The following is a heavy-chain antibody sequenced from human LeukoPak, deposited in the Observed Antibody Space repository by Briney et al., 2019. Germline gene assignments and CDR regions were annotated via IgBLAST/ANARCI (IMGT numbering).Heavy chain of an antibody. CDR1: GYTFSSYA. CDR3: AKDVTYDSSGYYPYYFDY. CDR2: ISGSGGST. Sequence: GGSLRLSCAASGYTFSSYAMRWVLQAPGKGLEWVSAISGSGGSTYYADSVKGRFTISRDNSKNTLYLQMNSLRAEDTAVYYCAKDVTYDSSGYYPYYFDYWGQGTLVTVSS. V-gene: IGHV3-23*01. D-gene: IGHD3-22*01. J-gene: IGHJ4*02.